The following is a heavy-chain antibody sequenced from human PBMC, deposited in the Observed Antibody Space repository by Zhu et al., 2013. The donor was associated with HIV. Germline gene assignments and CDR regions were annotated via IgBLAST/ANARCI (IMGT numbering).Heavy chain of an antibody. V-gene: IGHV3-23*01. J-gene: IGHJ6*02. CDR1: GFTFSSYA. Sequence: EVQLLESGGGLVQPGGSLRLSCAASGFTFSSYAMNWVRQAPGKGLEWVSGITGDGGSTYYADSVKGRFSISRDNSKNTLYLQMNSLRAEDTAIYYCRTGYCSGGSCRMDVWGQGTTVTVSS. D-gene: IGHD2-15*01. CDR3: RTGYCSGGSCRMDV. CDR2: ITGDGGST.